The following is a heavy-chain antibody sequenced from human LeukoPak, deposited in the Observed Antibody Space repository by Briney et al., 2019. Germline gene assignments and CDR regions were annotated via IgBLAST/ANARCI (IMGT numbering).Heavy chain of an antibody. Sequence: EGSLRLSCAASGFTFSNYSMSWVRQAPGKGLEWVSSISSSRTYIYYADSLKGRFTISRDNAKNSLYLQMNSLRAEDTAVYYCARAKSDMVRGVIYYWGQGTLVTVSS. CDR2: ISSSRTYI. V-gene: IGHV3-21*01. CDR1: GFTFSNYS. CDR3: ARAKSDMVRGVIYY. D-gene: IGHD3-10*01. J-gene: IGHJ4*02.